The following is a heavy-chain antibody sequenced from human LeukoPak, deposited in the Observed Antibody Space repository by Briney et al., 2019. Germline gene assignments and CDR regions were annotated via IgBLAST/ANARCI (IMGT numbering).Heavy chain of an antibody. CDR2: INPNSGGT. D-gene: IGHD3-3*01. CDR1: GYTFTGYY. V-gene: IGHV1-2*06. CDR3: ARGYYDFWSGYQEGEFDY. J-gene: IGHJ4*02. Sequence: ASVKVSCKASGYTFTGYYMHWVRQAPGQGLEWMGRINPNSGGTNYAQKFQGRVTMTRDTSISTAYMELSRLRSDDAAVYYCARGYYDFWSGYQEGEFDYWGQGTLVTVPS.